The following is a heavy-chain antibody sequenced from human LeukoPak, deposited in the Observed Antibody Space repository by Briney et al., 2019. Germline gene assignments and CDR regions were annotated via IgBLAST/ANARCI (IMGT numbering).Heavy chain of an antibody. J-gene: IGHJ4*02. Sequence: ASVKVSCKASGYTFTGYYMHWVRQAPGQGLEWMGIINPSGGSTSYAQKFQGRVTMTRDTSTSTVYMELSSLRSEDTAVYYCAREDEVTMVRERNTVGFDYWGQGTLVTVSS. CDR1: GYTFTGYY. V-gene: IGHV1-46*01. CDR3: AREDEVTMVRERNTVGFDY. CDR2: INPSGGST. D-gene: IGHD3-10*01.